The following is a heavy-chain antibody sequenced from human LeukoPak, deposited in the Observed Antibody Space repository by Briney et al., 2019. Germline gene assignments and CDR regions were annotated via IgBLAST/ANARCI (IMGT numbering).Heavy chain of an antibody. CDR1: GYTFTHYY. D-gene: IGHD1-1*01. CDR2: INPSGGST. V-gene: IGHV1-46*01. Sequence: ASVKVSCKASGYTFTHYYLHWVRQAPGQGLEWMGTINPSGGSTSYAQKFQGRVIMTRDTSTSTVYMELSSLRSEDTAVYYCAREPLRGFQLPYYYYYYMDVWGKGTTVTVSS. J-gene: IGHJ6*03. CDR3: AREPLRGFQLPYYYYYYMDV.